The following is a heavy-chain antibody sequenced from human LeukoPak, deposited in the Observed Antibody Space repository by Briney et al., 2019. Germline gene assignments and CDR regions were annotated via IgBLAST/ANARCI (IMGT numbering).Heavy chain of an antibody. D-gene: IGHD3-9*01. V-gene: IGHV4-34*01. Sequence: PSETLSLTCAVYGGSFSGYYWSWIRQPPGKGLEWIGEINHSGSTNYNPSLKSRVTISVDTSKNQFSLKLSSVTAADTAVYYCAREGRYFDFRFDPWGQGTLVTVSS. J-gene: IGHJ5*02. CDR2: INHSGST. CDR1: GGSFSGYY. CDR3: AREGRYFDFRFDP.